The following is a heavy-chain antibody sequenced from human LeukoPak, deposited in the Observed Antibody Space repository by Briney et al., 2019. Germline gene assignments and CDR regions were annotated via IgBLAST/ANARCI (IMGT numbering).Heavy chain of an antibody. CDR1: GFTFSTYD. CDR2: INRSGRT. V-gene: IGHV3-23*01. J-gene: IGHJ3*02. D-gene: IGHD2-2*03. CDR3: AKGGYFAFET. Sequence: PGGSLRLSCAASGFTFSTYDMQWFRQAPGKGLEWVSGINRSGRTYYTDSVKGRFTISRDNSKNTLYLQMNSLRAEDTAVYYCAKGGYFAFETWGQGTMVAVSS.